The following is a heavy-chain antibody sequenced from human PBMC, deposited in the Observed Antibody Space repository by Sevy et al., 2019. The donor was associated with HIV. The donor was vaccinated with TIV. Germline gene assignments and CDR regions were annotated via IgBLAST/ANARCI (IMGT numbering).Heavy chain of an antibody. D-gene: IGHD1-1*01. Sequence: SETLSLTCTVSGVSISPYYWAWIRQPPGKGLKCIGFSGSTNYNPSLKTRVTTSVDTSKNQFSLKLSSVTAADTAIYYCARGGPNQHQLDYFDYWGQGTLVTVSS. CDR1: GVSISPYY. CDR3: ARGGPNQHQLDYFDY. V-gene: IGHV4-59*01. J-gene: IGHJ4*02. CDR2: SGST.